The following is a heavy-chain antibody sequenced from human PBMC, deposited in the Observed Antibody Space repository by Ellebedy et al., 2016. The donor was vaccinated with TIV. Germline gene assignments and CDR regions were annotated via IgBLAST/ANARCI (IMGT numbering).Heavy chain of an antibody. J-gene: IGHJ4*02. CDR1: GFTFSDYW. CDR2: IKEDGTEK. Sequence: GESLKISCAASGFTFSDYWMNWVRQAPGKGLEWVANIKEDGTEKYYADSVKGRFSVSRDNARNSTYLQMDSLRAEDTAVYYCGWFGDLGGWGQGTLVTVSA. V-gene: IGHV3-7*01. D-gene: IGHD3-10*01. CDR3: GWFGDLGG.